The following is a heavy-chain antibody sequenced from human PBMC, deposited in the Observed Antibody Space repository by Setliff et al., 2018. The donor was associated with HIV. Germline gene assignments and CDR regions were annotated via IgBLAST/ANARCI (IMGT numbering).Heavy chain of an antibody. J-gene: IGHJ2*01. CDR2: IYTSGST. CDR1: GGSISSYY. V-gene: IGHV4-4*07. CDR3: ARDRGDRDRDHWYFDL. Sequence: PSETLSLTCTVSGGSISSYYWSWIRQPAGKGLEWIGRIYTSGSTNYNPPLKSRVTMSVDTSKNQFSLKLSSVTAADTAVYYCARDRGDRDRDHWYFDLWGRGTLVTVSS. D-gene: IGHD2-21*02.